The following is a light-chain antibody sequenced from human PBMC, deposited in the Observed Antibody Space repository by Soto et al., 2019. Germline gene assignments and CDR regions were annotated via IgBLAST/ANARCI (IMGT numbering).Light chain of an antibody. CDR1: SSNIGADYD. Sequence: QLVLTQPPSVSGAPGQRVTISCTGSSSNIGADYDVHWYQQVPGTAPKLLIFGNTNRPSGVPDRFSGSKSGTSASLAITGLQTEDEAGYYCQSYDSSLGTGVFGGGTKVTVL. CDR3: QSYDSSLGTGV. J-gene: IGLJ3*02. CDR2: GNT. V-gene: IGLV1-40*01.